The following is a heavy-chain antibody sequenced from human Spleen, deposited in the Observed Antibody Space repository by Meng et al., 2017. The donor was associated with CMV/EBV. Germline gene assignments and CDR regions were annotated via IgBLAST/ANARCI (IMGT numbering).Heavy chain of an antibody. D-gene: IGHD6-19*01. CDR3: ARVPLTQYSSGCFDY. CDR1: GGSISSSSYY. Sequence: SETLSLTCTVSGGSISSSSYYWGWIRQPPGKGLEWIGIVFYSGSTYYNPSLKSRVTISVDTSKNQFSLKLSSVTAADTAVYYCARVPLTQYSSGCFDYWGQGTLVTVSS. CDR2: VFYSGST. V-gene: IGHV4-39*07. J-gene: IGHJ4*02.